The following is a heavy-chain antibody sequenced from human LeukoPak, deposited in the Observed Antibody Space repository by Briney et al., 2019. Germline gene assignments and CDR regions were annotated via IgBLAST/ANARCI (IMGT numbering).Heavy chain of an antibody. D-gene: IGHD1-26*01. CDR1: GESFRGPY. J-gene: IGHJ4*02. Sequence: KPSETLSLTCAVYGESFRGPYWSWVRQTPGKGLEWIGEINHFGTTKSNPSLKSRVTISVDTSKNQFSLNLTSVTAADTAVYYCARQSQSGSSYWGQGIRVTVSS. CDR2: INHFGTT. V-gene: IGHV4-34*01. CDR3: ARQSQSGSSY.